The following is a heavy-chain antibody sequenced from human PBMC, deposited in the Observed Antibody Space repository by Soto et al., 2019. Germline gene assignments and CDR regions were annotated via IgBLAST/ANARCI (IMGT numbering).Heavy chain of an antibody. Sequence: QVPLQESGPGLVKPSETLSLSCTVSGGSISSHFWSWIRQPPGKGLEWIGYSHNSGRTTYSPSLKSRVTISVDTSEKKVSLRLSSVTAADTAVYYFARVSPTAFPFFDSWGQGTLVTVSS. CDR1: GGSISSHF. V-gene: IGHV4-59*11. D-gene: IGHD3-3*02. J-gene: IGHJ4*02. CDR3: ARVSPTAFPFFDS. CDR2: SHNSGRT.